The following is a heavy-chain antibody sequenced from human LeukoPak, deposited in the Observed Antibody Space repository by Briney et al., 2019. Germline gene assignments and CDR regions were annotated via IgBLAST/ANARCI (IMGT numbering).Heavy chain of an antibody. CDR1: GGSISSSSYY. CDR2: IYYSGST. J-gene: IGHJ4*02. Sequence: PSETLSLTCTVSGGSISSSSYYWGWIRQPPGKGLEWIGSIYYSGSTYYNPPLKSRVTISVDTSKNQFSLKLSSVTAADTAVYYCARRAPIVVVTSYYFDYWGQGTLVTVSS. CDR3: ARRAPIVVVTSYYFDY. D-gene: IGHD2-21*02. V-gene: IGHV4-39*01.